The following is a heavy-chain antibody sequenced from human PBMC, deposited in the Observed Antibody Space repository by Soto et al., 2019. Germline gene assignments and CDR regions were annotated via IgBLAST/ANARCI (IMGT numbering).Heavy chain of an antibody. Sequence: SETLSLTCTVSGGSISSYYWSWIRQPPGKGLEWVGYIYYSGSTNYNPSLKSRVTISVDTSKNQFSLKLSSVTAADTAVYYCARGDGYNLLYYIHFWGQGILVTVFS. D-gene: IGHD5-12*01. V-gene: IGHV4-59*01. CDR2: IYYSGST. CDR1: GGSISSYY. CDR3: ARGDGYNLLYYIHF. J-gene: IGHJ4*02.